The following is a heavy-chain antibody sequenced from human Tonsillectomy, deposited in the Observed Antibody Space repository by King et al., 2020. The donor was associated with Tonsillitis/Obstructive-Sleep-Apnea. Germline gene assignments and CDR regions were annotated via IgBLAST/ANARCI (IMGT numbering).Heavy chain of an antibody. Sequence: VQLQQWGAGLLKPSETLSLTCAVYGGSFSGYYWSWIRQPPGKGLEWIGEINHSGSTNYNPSLKSRVTISVDTSKNQFSLKLSSVTAADTAVYYCARAGFLEWLSPFDYWGQGTLVTVSS. CDR3: ARAGFLEWLSPFDY. CDR1: GGSFSGYY. J-gene: IGHJ4*02. D-gene: IGHD3-3*01. CDR2: INHSGST. V-gene: IGHV4-34*01.